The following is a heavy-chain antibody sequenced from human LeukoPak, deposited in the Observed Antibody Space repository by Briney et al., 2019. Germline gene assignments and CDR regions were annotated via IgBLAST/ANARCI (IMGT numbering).Heavy chain of an antibody. J-gene: IGHJ3*02. CDR3: VFEGRADAFDI. D-gene: IGHD3-10*01. CDR1: GFTFSNYG. V-gene: IGHV3-30*03. CDR2: ISYDGSNK. Sequence: GSLRLSCAASGFTFSNYGMHWVRQAPGKGLEWVAVISYDGSNKYYADSVKGRFTISRDNSKNTLYLQMNSLRAEDTAVYYCVFEGRADAFDIWGQGTMVTVSS.